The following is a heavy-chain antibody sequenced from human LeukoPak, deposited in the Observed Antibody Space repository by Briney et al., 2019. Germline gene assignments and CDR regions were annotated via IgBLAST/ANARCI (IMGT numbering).Heavy chain of an antibody. CDR1: GFTFSNYN. J-gene: IGHJ4*02. CDR3: AKDQTNSGEGSDY. Sequence: GGSLRLSCAASGFTFSNYNMNWVRQAPGKGLEWVSYISGDSTIYYADSVKGRFTISRDNSKNTLYLQMNSLRAEDTAVYYCAKDQTNSGEGSDYWGQGTLVTVSS. CDR2: ISGDSTI. D-gene: IGHD1-26*01. V-gene: IGHV3-48*01.